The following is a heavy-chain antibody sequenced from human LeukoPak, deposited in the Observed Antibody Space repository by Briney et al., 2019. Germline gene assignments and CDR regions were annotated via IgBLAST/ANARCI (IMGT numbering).Heavy chain of an antibody. D-gene: IGHD3-16*02. CDR1: GGTFSSYA. CDR2: IIPIFGTA. CDR3: ARDPGFYDYVWGSYRQLDAFDI. J-gene: IGHJ3*02. V-gene: IGHV1-69*06. Sequence: ASVKVSCKASGGTFSSYAISWVRQAPGQGLEWMGGIIPIFGTANYAQKFQGRVTITADKSTSTAYMELSSLRSEDTAVYYCARDPGFYDYVWGSYRQLDAFDIWGQGTMVTVSS.